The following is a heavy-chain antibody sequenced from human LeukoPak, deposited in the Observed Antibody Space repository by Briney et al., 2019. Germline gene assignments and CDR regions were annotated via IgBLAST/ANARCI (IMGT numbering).Heavy chain of an antibody. V-gene: IGHV3-64*01. J-gene: IGHJ4*02. CDR2: ISHNGGST. CDR3: ARDGSGSNYDY. D-gene: IGHD1-26*01. Sequence: GGSLRLSCAASGFTFTSYNIHWVRQAPGKGLEYVSAISHNGGSTNYANSVKDRFTISRDNSKNTVYLQMGSLRDEDMAVYYCARDGSGSNYDYWGRGTLVTVSS. CDR1: GFTFTSYN.